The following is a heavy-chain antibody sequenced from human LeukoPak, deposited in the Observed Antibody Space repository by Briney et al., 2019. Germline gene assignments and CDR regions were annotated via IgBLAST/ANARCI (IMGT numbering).Heavy chain of an antibody. CDR1: GYTFIGFY. D-gene: IGHD3-22*01. V-gene: IGHV1-2*02. CDR2: INPNSGGT. CDR3: ATLGDISGYYLRDY. J-gene: IGHJ4*02. Sequence: ASVKVACKASGYTFIGFYIHWVRPAPGQRLQWMGWINPNSGGTNYEQEFEGRVTMTRDTSISTAYMELSGLRSDDTAIYYCATLGDISGYYLRDYWGQGTLVTVSS.